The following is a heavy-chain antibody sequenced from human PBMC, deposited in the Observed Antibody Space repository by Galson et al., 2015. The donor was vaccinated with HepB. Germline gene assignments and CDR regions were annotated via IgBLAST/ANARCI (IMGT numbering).Heavy chain of an antibody. CDR3: ARDLGYGGNSEFWYFDL. CDR2: ISSSSSYI. Sequence: SLRLSCAASGFTFSSYSMNWVRQAPGKGLEWVSSISSSSSYIYYADSVKGRFTISRDNAKNSLYLQMNSLRAEDTAVYYCARDLGYGGNSEFWYFDLWGRGTLVTVSS. CDR1: GFTFSSYS. V-gene: IGHV3-21*01. J-gene: IGHJ2*01. D-gene: IGHD4-23*01.